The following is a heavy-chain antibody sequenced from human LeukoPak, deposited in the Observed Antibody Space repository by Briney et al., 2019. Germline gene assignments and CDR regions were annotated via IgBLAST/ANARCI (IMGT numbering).Heavy chain of an antibody. CDR3: ARAGYYYYMDV. V-gene: IGHV1-46*01. Sequence: ASVKVSCKASGYTFTSYYMHWVRQAPGQGLEWMGIINPSGGSTSYARKFQGRVTMTRDMSTSTVYMELSSLRSEDTAVYYCARAGYYYYMDVWGKGTTVTVSS. CDR2: INPSGGST. J-gene: IGHJ6*03. CDR1: GYTFTSYY.